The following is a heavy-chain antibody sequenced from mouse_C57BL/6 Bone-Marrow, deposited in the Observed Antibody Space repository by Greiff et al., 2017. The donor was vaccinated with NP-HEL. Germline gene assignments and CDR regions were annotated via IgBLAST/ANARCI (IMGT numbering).Heavy chain of an antibody. CDR2: INPNHGGT. D-gene: IGHD2-2*01. J-gene: IGHJ1*03. CDR3: ARRGWLRQNWYFDV. Sequence: EVQLQQSGPELVKPGASVKIPCKASGYTFTDYNMDWVKQSHGTSLEWIGDINPNHGGTIYNQKFKGKATLTVDKSSSTAYMELRSLTSEDTAVYYCARRGWLRQNWYFDVWGTGTTVTVSS. V-gene: IGHV1-18*01. CDR1: GYTFTDYN.